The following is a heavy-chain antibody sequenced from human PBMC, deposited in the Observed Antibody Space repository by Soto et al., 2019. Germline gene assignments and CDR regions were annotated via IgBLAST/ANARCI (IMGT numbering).Heavy chain of an antibody. CDR1: GYTFTSYD. J-gene: IGHJ6*03. Sequence: ASVKVSCKASGYTFTSYDINWVRQATGQGLEWMGWMNPNSGNTGYAQKFQGRVTMTRNTSISTAYMELSSLRSEDTAVYYCAGEYVEITFGGVSGTQDYYYYYYMDVWGKGTKVTVSS. CDR2: MNPNSGNT. D-gene: IGHD3-16*01. V-gene: IGHV1-8*01. CDR3: AGEYVEITFGGVSGTQDYYYYYYMDV.